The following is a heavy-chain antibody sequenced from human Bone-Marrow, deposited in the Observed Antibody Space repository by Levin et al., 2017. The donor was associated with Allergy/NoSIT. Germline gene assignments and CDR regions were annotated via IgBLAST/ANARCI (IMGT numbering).Heavy chain of an antibody. D-gene: IGHD3-3*01. CDR2: ISYDGSNK. Sequence: GGSLRLSCAASGFTFSSYGMHWVRQAPGKGLEWVAVISYDGSNKYYADSVKGRFTISRDNSKNTLYLQMNSLRAEDTAVYYCAKDRITIFGVVIRNYYYYGMDVWGQGTTVTVSS. J-gene: IGHJ6*02. CDR3: AKDRITIFGVVIRNYYYYGMDV. CDR1: GFTFSSYG. V-gene: IGHV3-30*18.